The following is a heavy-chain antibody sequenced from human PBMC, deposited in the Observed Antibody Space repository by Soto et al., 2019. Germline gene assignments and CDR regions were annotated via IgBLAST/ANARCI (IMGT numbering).Heavy chain of an antibody. V-gene: IGHV3-15*07. CDR1: GLTLTDAW. CDR3: AYYRDSRAVHFDS. CDR2: IKSKTNGGTA. J-gene: IGHJ4*02. D-gene: IGHD3-22*01. Sequence: EVQLVESGGGLVKPGESLRLSCTASGLTLTDAWMKWVRQAPGKGLEWVGRIKSKTNGGTADYAAPVRGRFTILRDDSKNMLSLQMNSLKTADTAVYYCAYYRDSRAVHFDSWGQGTLVTVSP.